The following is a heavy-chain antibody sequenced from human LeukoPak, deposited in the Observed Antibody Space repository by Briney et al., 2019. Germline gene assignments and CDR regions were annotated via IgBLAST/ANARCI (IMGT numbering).Heavy chain of an antibody. J-gene: IGHJ4*02. CDR2: IYYSGTT. D-gene: IGHD5-12*01. CDR3: ARHVGYEYFDY. Sequence: SETLSLTCTVSGVSISSSGYYWGWIRQPPGKGLEWIGSIYYSGTTYYNPSLKSRVAISVDTSKNQFSLKLSSVTAADTAVYYRARHVGYEYFDYWGQGNLVTVSS. CDR1: GVSISSSGYY. V-gene: IGHV4-39*01.